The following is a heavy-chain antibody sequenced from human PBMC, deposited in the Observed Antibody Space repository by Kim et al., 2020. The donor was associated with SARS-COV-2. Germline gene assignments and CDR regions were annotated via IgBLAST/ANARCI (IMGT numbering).Heavy chain of an antibody. CDR3: ARYNQQLVPRYFDY. V-gene: IGHV6-1*01. Sequence: VSVKSRLTTNPDTSQNQFSLQLNSVTPEDTAVYYCARYNQQLVPRYFDYWGQGTLVTVSS. D-gene: IGHD6-13*01. J-gene: IGHJ4*02.